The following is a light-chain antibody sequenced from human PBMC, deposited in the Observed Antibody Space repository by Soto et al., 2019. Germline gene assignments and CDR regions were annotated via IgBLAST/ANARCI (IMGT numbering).Light chain of an antibody. Sequence: EIVMTQSPATLSVSPGERATLSCRASQSVSSNLAWYQQKPGQAPRLLIYGASTRATGIPARFSGSGSGTEFTLTISSLQSEDFAVYYCQQYNSYPLTFGGGTKLEI. CDR3: QQYNSYPLT. V-gene: IGKV3-15*01. CDR1: QSVSSN. J-gene: IGKJ4*01. CDR2: GAS.